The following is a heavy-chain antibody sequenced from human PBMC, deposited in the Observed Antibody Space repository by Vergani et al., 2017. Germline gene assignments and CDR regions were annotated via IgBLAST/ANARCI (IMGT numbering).Heavy chain of an antibody. CDR2: IYSGGST. CDR1: GFTFSSYA. J-gene: IGHJ4*02. Sequence: EVQLLESGGGLVQPGGSLRLSCAASGFTFSSYAMSWVRQAPGKGLEWVSAIYSGGSTYYADSVKGRFTISRDNSKNTLYLQMNSLRAEDTAVYYCARVRDGDYVYFDYWRQGTLVTVSS. V-gene: IGHV3-23*05. D-gene: IGHD4-17*01. CDR3: ARVRDGDYVYFDY.